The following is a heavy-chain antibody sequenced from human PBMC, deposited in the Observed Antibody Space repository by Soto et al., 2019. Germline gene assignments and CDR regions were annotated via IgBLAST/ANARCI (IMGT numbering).Heavy chain of an antibody. CDR3: ARGATGGTDYYYGMDV. V-gene: IGHV1-69*06. CDR1: GGTFSSYA. Sequence: QVQLVQSGAEVKKPGSSVKVSCKASGGTFSSYAISWVRQAPGQGLEWMGGIITIFGTANYAQKFQGRVTITADKSTSTAYMELSSLRSEDTAVYYFARGATGGTDYYYGMDVWGQGTTVTVSS. D-gene: IGHD1-1*01. J-gene: IGHJ6*02. CDR2: IITIFGTA.